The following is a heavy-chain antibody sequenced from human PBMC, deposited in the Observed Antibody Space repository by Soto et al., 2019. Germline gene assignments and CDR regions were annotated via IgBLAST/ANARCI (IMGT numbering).Heavy chain of an antibody. J-gene: IGHJ3*02. Sequence: GQSLKISCKGCGYSFTSYWIGRVRQMPGKGLEWMGIIYPGDSDTRYSPSFQGQVTISADKSISTAYLQWSSLKASDTAMYYCARRGAAAGFDAFDIWGQATMVTVSS. D-gene: IGHD6-13*01. V-gene: IGHV5-51*01. CDR2: IYPGDSDT. CDR1: GYSFTSYW. CDR3: ARRGAAAGFDAFDI.